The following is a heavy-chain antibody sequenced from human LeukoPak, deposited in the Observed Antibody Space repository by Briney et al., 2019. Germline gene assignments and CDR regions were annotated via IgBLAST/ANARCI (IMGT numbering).Heavy chain of an antibody. CDR1: GGSISSGGYY. D-gene: IGHD3-16*02. V-gene: IGHV4-39*07. J-gene: IGHJ5*02. Sequence: SETLSLTCTVSGGSISSGGYYWGWLRQPPGKGLEWIGSIHHKGSTYYNPSLKSRVTISIDTSKNQFSLTLRSVAAADTAIYFCARDFIGSIPGYNWFAPWGQGALVTVSS. CDR2: IHHKGST. CDR3: ARDFIGSIPGYNWFAP.